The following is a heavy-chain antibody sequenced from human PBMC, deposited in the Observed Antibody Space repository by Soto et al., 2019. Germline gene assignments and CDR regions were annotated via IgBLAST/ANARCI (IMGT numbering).Heavy chain of an antibody. CDR2: IWYDGNSD. D-gene: IGHD1-1*01. CDR1: GFALSSYG. Sequence: GGSLRLSCVASGFALSSYGMHWVRQAPGKGLEWVAVIWYDGNSDYSPDSVKGRFTISRDNSKNTLFLQMNSLRAEDTAVYYCARGGGAGTSRKFFDYWGQGALVTVSS. J-gene: IGHJ4*02. CDR3: ARGGGAGTSRKFFDY. V-gene: IGHV3-33*01.